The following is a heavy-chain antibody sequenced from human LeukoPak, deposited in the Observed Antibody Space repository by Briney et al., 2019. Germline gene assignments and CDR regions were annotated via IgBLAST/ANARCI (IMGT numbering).Heavy chain of an antibody. D-gene: IGHD3-22*01. CDR3: ARDQYDSSGYPTGTGV. CDR2: INPNSGGT. Sequence: ASVKVSCTASGYTFTGYYMHWVRQAPGQGLEWMGWINPNSGGTNYAQKFQGRVTMTRDTSISTAYMELSRLRSDDTAVYYCARDQYDSSGYPTGTGVWGKGTTVTVSS. CDR1: GYTFTGYY. J-gene: IGHJ6*04. V-gene: IGHV1-2*02.